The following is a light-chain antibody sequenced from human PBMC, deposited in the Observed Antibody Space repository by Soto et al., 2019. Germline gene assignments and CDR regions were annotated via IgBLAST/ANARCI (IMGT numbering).Light chain of an antibody. CDR1: QDIGTK. Sequence: EIVITQSPAILSVSPGETGTLSCRASQDIGTKLAWYQQKPGQAPRLLMYDVSTRASAAPARFSGSGSGSEFTLTISSLQSEDFAIYFCQQYYHWRTFGQGTKVDI. CDR2: DVS. V-gene: IGKV3-15*01. CDR3: QQYYHWRT. J-gene: IGKJ1*01.